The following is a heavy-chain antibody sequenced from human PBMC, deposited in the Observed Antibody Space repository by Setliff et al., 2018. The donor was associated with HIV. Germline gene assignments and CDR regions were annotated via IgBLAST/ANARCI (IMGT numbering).Heavy chain of an antibody. Sequence: ASVKVSCKASGYTFTEFYVHWVRQAPGEGLEWMGYINAGDDNTRYSQKFQGRVTITRDTSANTAYMELSSLRSEDTAVYYCARGSCGGCYLSDYWGQGTLVTVSS. D-gene: IGHD2-15*01. V-gene: IGHV1-3*01. CDR3: ARGSCGGCYLSDY. CDR1: GYTFTEFY. J-gene: IGHJ4*02. CDR2: INAGDDNT.